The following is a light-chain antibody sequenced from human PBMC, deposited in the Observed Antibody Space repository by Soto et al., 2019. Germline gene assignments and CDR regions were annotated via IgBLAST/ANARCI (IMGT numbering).Light chain of an antibody. J-gene: IGKJ5*01. Sequence: EIVMTQSPATLSVSPGERATLSCRVSQGISHKLAWYQQKPGQPPRLLIYDTSTRATGIPARFSGSGSGTEFTLTINSLQSEDLAVYYCQQYNNWFLISFGQGTRLEIQ. CDR3: QQYNNWFLIS. CDR1: QGISHK. CDR2: DTS. V-gene: IGKV3-15*01.